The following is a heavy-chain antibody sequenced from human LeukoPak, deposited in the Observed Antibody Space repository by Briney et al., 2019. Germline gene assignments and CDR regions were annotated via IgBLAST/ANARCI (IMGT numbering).Heavy chain of an antibody. D-gene: IGHD3-10*01. J-gene: IGHJ5*02. CDR3: ARHGVYYGLGSSYGLPNWFDP. CDR1: GGSISSTRYY. V-gene: IGHV4-39*01. CDR2: IYYSGST. Sequence: SETLSLTCTVSGGSISSTRYYWGWIRRPPGKGLEWIGSIYYSGSTYYNPSLKSRVTMSVDRSKNQFSLKLSSVTAADTAVYYCARHGVYYGLGSSYGLPNWFDPWGQGTLVTVSS.